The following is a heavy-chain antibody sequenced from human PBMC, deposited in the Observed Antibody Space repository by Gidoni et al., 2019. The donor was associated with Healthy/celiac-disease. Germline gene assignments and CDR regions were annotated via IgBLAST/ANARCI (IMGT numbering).Heavy chain of an antibody. CDR2: IKQEGSEK. CDR1: GFTFSSYW. V-gene: IGHV3-7*03. Sequence: EVQLVESGGGLVQPGGSLSLSCAASGFTFSSYWMSWVRQAPGKGLEWVANIKQEGSEKYYVDSVKGRFTISRDNAKNSLYLQMNSLRAEDTAVYYCARDRITMIVVVPSMDVWGQGTTVTVSS. J-gene: IGHJ6*02. CDR3: ARDRITMIVVVPSMDV. D-gene: IGHD3-22*01.